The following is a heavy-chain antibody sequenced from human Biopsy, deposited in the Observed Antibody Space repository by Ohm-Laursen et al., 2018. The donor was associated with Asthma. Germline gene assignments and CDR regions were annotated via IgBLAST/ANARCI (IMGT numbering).Heavy chain of an antibody. D-gene: IGHD3-9*01. J-gene: IGHJ3*01. Sequence: GPSVNASCNTSGYNFISFAIHWVRQAPGHRLEWMGWVNTGNGDTKYSQKFQGRVTITRDTSASTAYMELRSLRSEDTATYYCARTYYDFLTGQVKDVFGVWGQGTMVTVSS. CDR3: ARTYYDFLTGQVKDVFGV. CDR1: GYNFISFA. CDR2: VNTGNGDT. V-gene: IGHV1-3*04.